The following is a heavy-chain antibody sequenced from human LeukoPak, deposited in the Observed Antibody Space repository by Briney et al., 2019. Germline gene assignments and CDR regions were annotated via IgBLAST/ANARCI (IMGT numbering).Heavy chain of an antibody. V-gene: IGHV1-18*01. CDR2: ISTYNGNT. CDR1: GYTFTSYG. CDR3: ARVGGQTYYDILTGSGYFDY. D-gene: IGHD3-9*01. Sequence: ASVKVSCKASGYTFTSYGFTWVRQAPGQGLEWMGWISTYNGNTNYAQKLQGRVTMTTDTSTSTAYMELRSLRSDDTAVYYCARVGGQTYYDILTGSGYFDYWGQGTLVTVSS. J-gene: IGHJ4*02.